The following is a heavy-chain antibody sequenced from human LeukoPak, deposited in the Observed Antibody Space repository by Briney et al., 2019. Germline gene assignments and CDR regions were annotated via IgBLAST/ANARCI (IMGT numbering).Heavy chain of an antibody. J-gene: IGHJ4*02. D-gene: IGHD1-26*01. V-gene: IGHV3-33*01. CDR2: MWYDGSRE. CDR1: GFILSTHG. Sequence: RGSLRLSCAASGFILSTHGMHWVRQAPDKGLEWVAGMWYDGSREDYADSVKGRFTISRDMSKNTLNLQMNSLRVEDTAMFYCARDLSFGSLDFRGQGTLVTVSS. CDR3: ARDLSFGSLDF.